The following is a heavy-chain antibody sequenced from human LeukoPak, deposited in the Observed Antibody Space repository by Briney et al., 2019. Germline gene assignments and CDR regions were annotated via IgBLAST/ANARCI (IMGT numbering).Heavy chain of an antibody. V-gene: IGHV3-23*01. CDR3: AKDFEFKWQQPSDH. Sequence: GGSLRLSCAVSGFSFSNYAMSWVRQFPGKGLEWVSGISGTGGNTYYADSVKGRFTISRDNSKNMLYLQMNTLTAEDTAIYFCAKDFEFKWQQPSDHWGQGTPVTVSS. CDR2: ISGTGGNT. D-gene: IGHD1/OR15-1a*01. CDR1: GFSFSNYA. J-gene: IGHJ4*02.